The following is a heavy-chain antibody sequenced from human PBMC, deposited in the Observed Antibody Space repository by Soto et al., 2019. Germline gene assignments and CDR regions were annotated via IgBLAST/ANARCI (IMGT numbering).Heavy chain of an antibody. V-gene: IGHV3-7*01. D-gene: IGHD1-26*01. Sequence: PGGSLRLSCATSGFTFSSYWMSWVRQAPGKGLEWVANIKHDGREKYYVDSVKGRFTISRDNAKNSLSLQMNSLRVEDTAVYYCARHVGTYFDSWGQGTLVTVSS. CDR2: IKHDGREK. CDR1: GFTFSSYW. CDR3: ARHVGTYFDS. J-gene: IGHJ4*02.